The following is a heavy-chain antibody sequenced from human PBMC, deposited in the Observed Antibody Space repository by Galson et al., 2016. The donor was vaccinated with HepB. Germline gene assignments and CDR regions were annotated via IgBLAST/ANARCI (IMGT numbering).Heavy chain of an antibody. Sequence: SLRPSCAVSGFTFSDYAMSWGRQAPGKGLEWVSAISSNGATTYPADSVKGRLTISRDNSKSTLYLQMNSLRVEDTAVYYCAKAHPSPTATGGFWGQGTLVIVSS. CDR2: ISSNGATT. J-gene: IGHJ4*02. CDR1: GFTFSDYA. D-gene: IGHD7-27*01. CDR3: AKAHPSPTATGGF. V-gene: IGHV3-23*01.